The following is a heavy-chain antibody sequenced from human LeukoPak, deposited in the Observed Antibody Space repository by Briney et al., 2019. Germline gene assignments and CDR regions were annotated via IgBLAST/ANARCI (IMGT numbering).Heavy chain of an antibody. CDR2: IYYSGST. CDR1: GDSISSSSYY. V-gene: IGHV4-39*07. Sequence: KPSETLSLTCTVSGDSISSSSYYWGWIRQPPGKGLEWIGSIYYSGSTYYNPSLKSRVTISVDRSKNQFSLKLSSVTAADTAVYYCARVGLSPEPPLWFDPWGQGTLVTVSS. CDR3: ARVGLSPEPPLWFDP. D-gene: IGHD2-15*01. J-gene: IGHJ5*02.